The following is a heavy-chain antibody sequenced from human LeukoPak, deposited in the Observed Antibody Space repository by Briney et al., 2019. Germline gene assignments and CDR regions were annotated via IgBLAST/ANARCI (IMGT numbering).Heavy chain of an antibody. CDR1: GYSFTSYW. CDR3: TTRYCSGGSCYYYYYGMDV. Sequence: GESLKISCKGSGYSFTSYWIGWVRQAPGKGLEWVGRIKSKTDGGTTDYAAPVKGRFTISRDDSKNTLYLQMNSLKTEDTAVYYCTTRYCSGGSCYYYYYGMDVWGQGTTVTVSS. CDR2: IKSKTDGGTT. J-gene: IGHJ6*02. V-gene: IGHV3-15*01. D-gene: IGHD2-15*01.